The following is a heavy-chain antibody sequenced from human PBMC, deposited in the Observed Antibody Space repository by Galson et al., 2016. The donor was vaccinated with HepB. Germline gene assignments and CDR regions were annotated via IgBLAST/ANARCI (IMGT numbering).Heavy chain of an antibody. CDR3: TRVGRHYFDF. V-gene: IGHV1-46*01. D-gene: IGHD1-26*01. J-gene: IGHJ4*02. CDR2: INPRGGGT. CDR1: GYTFTSHY. Sequence: SVKVSCKASGYTFTSHYLHWVRQAPGQGLEWMGIINPRGGGTTYAQKFQGRVTMTRDTSTSTVYMELSSLRSEDTAMYYCTRVGRHYFDFWGQGTLVTVSS.